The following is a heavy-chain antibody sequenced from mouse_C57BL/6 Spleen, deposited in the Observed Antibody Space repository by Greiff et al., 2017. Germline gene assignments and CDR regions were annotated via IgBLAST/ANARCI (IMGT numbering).Heavy chain of an antibody. V-gene: IGHV14-2*01. Sequence: EVQLQQSGPELVKPGASVKMSCKASGYTFTDYNMHWVKQSHGKSLEWIGRIDPEDGETKYAPKFQGKATITADTSSNTAYLQLSSLTSEDTAVYYCARGRYAMDYWGQGTSVTVSS. J-gene: IGHJ4*01. CDR3: ARGRYAMDY. CDR2: IDPEDGET. CDR1: GYTFTDYN.